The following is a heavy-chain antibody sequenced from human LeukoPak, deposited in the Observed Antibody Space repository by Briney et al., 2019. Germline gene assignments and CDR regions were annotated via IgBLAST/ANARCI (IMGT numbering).Heavy chain of an antibody. J-gene: IGHJ4*02. CDR2: INHSGST. Sequence: SETLSLTCAVYGGSFSGYYWSWIRQPPGKGLEWIGEINHSGSTNYNPSLKSRVTISVDTSKNQFSLKLSSMTAADTAVYYCARVTPPGVAGTAGYYFDYWGQGTLVTVSS. CDR3: ARVTPPGVAGTAGYYFDY. CDR1: GGSFSGYY. D-gene: IGHD6-19*01. V-gene: IGHV4-34*01.